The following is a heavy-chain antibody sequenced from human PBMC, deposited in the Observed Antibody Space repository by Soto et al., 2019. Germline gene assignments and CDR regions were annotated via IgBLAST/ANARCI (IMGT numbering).Heavy chain of an antibody. CDR1: GFTFSSYA. CDR2: ISGSGGST. J-gene: IGHJ3*02. CDR3: AKDSEITIFGVVIFDAFDI. D-gene: IGHD3-3*01. Sequence: GGSLRLSCAASGFTFSSYAMSWVRQAPGKGLEWVSAISGSGGSTYYADSVKGRFTISRDNSKNTLYLQMNSLRAKDTAVYYCAKDSEITIFGVVIFDAFDIWGQGTMVTVSS. V-gene: IGHV3-23*01.